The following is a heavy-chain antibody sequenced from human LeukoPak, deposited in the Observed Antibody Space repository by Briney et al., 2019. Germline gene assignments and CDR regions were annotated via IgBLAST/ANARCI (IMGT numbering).Heavy chain of an antibody. D-gene: IGHD3-10*01. J-gene: IGHJ4*02. Sequence: GGSLRLSWAAAGFAFSRYAMSWVRQAAGKGLDWASGISGSGGSTYYADSVKGRFTISRDKSKNTLYLQINSLRTEDTAVYYCAKGSWFNDPFDYWGQGTLVTVSS. CDR3: AKGSWFNDPFDY. V-gene: IGHV3-23*01. CDR2: ISGSGGST. CDR1: GFAFSRYA.